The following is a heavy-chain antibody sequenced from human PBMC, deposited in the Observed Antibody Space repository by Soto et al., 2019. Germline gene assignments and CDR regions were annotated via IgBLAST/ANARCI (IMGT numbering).Heavy chain of an antibody. J-gene: IGHJ4*02. CDR3: AKTIGAAGAF. Sequence: SLRLSCTASGFTFSSYWMHWVRQAPGKGLEWVANIKQDGSEKYYVDSVKGRFTISRDNARNSLYLQMNSLGAEDTAVYYCAKTIGAAGAFWGQGTLVTVSS. V-gene: IGHV3-7*01. D-gene: IGHD6-13*01. CDR1: GFTFSSYW. CDR2: IKQDGSEK.